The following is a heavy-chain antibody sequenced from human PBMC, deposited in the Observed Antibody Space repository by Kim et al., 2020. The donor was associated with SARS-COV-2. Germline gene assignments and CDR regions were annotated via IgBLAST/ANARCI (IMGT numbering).Heavy chain of an antibody. J-gene: IGHJ4*02. CDR2: ISTGGST. V-gene: IGHV3-66*01. CDR3: ARDCGGNCYSGSKFLFDD. D-gene: IGHD2-15*01. CDR1: GFTVSNNY. Sequence: GGSLRLSCAASGFTVSNNYMSWVRQAPGKGLEWVSVISTGGSTYFADSVKGRFAISRDTSKNTLYLQMNSLRAEDTAVYYCARDCGGNCYSGSKFLFDDWGQGTLVTVSS.